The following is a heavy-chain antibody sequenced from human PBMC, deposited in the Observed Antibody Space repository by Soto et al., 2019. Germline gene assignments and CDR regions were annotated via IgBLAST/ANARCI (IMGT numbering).Heavy chain of an antibody. V-gene: IGHV1-24*01. CDR3: AKGIHLWTPFGY. CDR1: GHTLTELS. J-gene: IGHJ4*02. CDR2: FDPEGGEA. Sequence: ASVKVSCKISGHTLTELSIHWVRQAPGKGLEWMGGFDPEGGEAIYAQKWHGRVTVTEDTVTGTAYMELRGLKSEDTAVYYCAKGIHLWTPFGYWGQGTLVTVSS. D-gene: IGHD5-18*01.